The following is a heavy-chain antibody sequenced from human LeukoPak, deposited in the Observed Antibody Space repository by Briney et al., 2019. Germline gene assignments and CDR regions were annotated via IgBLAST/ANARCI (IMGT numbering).Heavy chain of an antibody. D-gene: IGHD3-3*01. Sequence: SETLSLTCTVSGGSVSSGGYYWDWIRQHPGKGLEWIGYIYYSGSTYYNPSLKSRVTISVDTSKNQFSLKLSSVTAADTAVYYCARDVREEEALYDFWSGYYGATWFDPWGQGTLVTVSS. CDR1: GGSVSSGGYY. CDR2: IYYSGST. CDR3: ARDVREEEALYDFWSGYYGATWFDP. V-gene: IGHV4-31*03. J-gene: IGHJ5*02.